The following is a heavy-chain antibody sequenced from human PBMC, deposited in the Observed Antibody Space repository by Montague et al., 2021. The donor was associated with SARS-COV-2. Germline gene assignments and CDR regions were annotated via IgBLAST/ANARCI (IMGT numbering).Heavy chain of an antibody. J-gene: IGHJ4*02. D-gene: IGHD5-24*01. Sequence: SETLSLTCTVSGGSISSYYCSWIRQPPGKGLEWFGYSYYSGSTNYNPSPNSPVTISVDTSKNQFSLKLSSVTAADTAVYYCASGDVEMATIQSGDPFDHFDYWGQGTLVTVSS. CDR3: ASGDVEMATIQSGDPFDHFDY. CDR1: GGSISSYY. CDR2: SYYSGST. V-gene: IGHV4-59*12.